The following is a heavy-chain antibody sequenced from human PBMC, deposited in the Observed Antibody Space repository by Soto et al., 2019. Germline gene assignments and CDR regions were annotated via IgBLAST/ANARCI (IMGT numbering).Heavy chain of an antibody. D-gene: IGHD2-2*02. J-gene: IGHJ6*02. CDR1: GFTFRDYA. CDR2: ISGSGDSA. V-gene: IGHV3-23*01. Sequence: GGSLRLSCAGSGFTFRDYAMTWVRQAPGQGLEWVAAISGSGDSAYYADAVSGRFSISRDNSKNTLFLQMNSLRGKDSALYFCAKANCSSDSCYTGYYGMDVWGQGTTVTVSS. CDR3: AKANCSSDSCYTGYYGMDV.